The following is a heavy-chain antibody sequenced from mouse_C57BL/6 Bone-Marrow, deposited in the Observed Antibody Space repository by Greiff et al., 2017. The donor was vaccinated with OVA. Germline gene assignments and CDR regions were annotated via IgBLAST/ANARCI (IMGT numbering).Heavy chain of an antibody. CDR3: ARDLWYFDV. J-gene: IGHJ1*03. CDR1: GFTFSDYY. V-gene: IGHV5-16*01. CDR2: INYDGSST. Sequence: EVQVVESEGGLVQPGSSMKLSCTASGFTFSDYYMAWVRQVPEKGLEWVANINYDGSSTYYLDSLKSRFIISRDNAKNILYLQMSSLKSEDTATYYCARDLWYFDVWGTVTTVTVSS.